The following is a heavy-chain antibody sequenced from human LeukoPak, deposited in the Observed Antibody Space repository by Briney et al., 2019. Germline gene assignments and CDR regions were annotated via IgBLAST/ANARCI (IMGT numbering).Heavy chain of an antibody. D-gene: IGHD3-22*01. CDR1: GGSISSYY. V-gene: IGHV4-59*01. J-gene: IGHJ6*03. CDR2: IYYSGST. CDR3: AREGTTYYYDSSGHYYYYYYMDV. Sequence: TSETLSLTCTVSGGSISSYYWSWIRQPPGKGLEWIGYIYYSGSTNYNPSLKSRVTISVDTSKNQFSLKLSSVTAADTAVYYCAREGTTYYYDSSGHYYYYYYMDVWGKGTTVTVSS.